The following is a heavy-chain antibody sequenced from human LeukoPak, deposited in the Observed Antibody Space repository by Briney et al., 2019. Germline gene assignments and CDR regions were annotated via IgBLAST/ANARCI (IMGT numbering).Heavy chain of an antibody. J-gene: IGHJ3*02. CDR3: AREKGKRDYDSSGYYVGVFDI. V-gene: IGHV3-21*01. CDR2: ISSGGSYI. Sequence: GGSLRLSCAASGFTFSTYSMNWVRQAPGKGLEWVSSISSGGSYIYYADSVKGRFTISRDNTKNSLFLQMNSQRAEDTAVYYCAREKGKRDYDSSGYYVGVFDIWGQGTMVTVSS. D-gene: IGHD3-22*01. CDR1: GFTFSTYS.